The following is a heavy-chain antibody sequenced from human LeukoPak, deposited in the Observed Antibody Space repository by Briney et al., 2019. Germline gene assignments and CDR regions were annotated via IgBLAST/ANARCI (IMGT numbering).Heavy chain of an antibody. CDR1: GFTVSSNY. V-gene: IGHV3-66*01. CDR3: ARASDSSGYYYPFDY. CDR2: IYSGGST. D-gene: IGHD3-22*01. J-gene: IGHJ4*02. Sequence: GGSLRLSCAASGFTVSSNYMSWVRQAPGKGLEWVSVIYSGGSTYYADSVKGRFIISRDNSKNTLYLQMNSLRAEDTAVYYCARASDSSGYYYPFDYWGQGTLVTVSS.